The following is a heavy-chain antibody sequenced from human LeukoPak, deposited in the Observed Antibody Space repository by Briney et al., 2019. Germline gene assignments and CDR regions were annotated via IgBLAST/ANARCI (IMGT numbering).Heavy chain of an antibody. Sequence: ASVKVSCKASGYTFTGYYMHWVRQAPGQGLEWMGWINPNSGGTNYAQKFQGRVTMTRDTSISTAYMELSRLRSDDTAVYYCARVSRFSEWNWFDPWGQGTLVTVSS. CDR3: ARVSRFSEWNWFDP. J-gene: IGHJ5*02. D-gene: IGHD3-3*01. V-gene: IGHV1-2*02. CDR2: INPNSGGT. CDR1: GYTFTGYY.